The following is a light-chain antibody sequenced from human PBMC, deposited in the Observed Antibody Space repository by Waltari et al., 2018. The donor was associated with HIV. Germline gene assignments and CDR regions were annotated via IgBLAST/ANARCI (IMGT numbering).Light chain of an antibody. Sequence: QSVLTQPPSVSGAPGQSVTISCSGSSSNLGGGYAAHWYQQVPGTAPKLLIYANFYRPSGVSDRFSGSKSGTSATLTISGLQAEDESLYFCQFYDSNLSGSLFGGGTQLTVL. CDR3: QFYDSNLSGSL. CDR1: SSNLGGGYA. CDR2: ANF. V-gene: IGLV1-40*01. J-gene: IGLJ3*02.